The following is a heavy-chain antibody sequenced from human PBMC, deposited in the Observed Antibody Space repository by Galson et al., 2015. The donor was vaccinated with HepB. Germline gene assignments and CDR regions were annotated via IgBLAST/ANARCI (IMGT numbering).Heavy chain of an antibody. CDR1: GFTFSEYY. J-gene: IGHJ5*02. D-gene: IGHD6-13*01. CDR3: VRDLTIGAVPA. CDR2: ISSSSGYT. V-gene: IGHV3-11*06. Sequence: SLRLSCAASGFTFSEYYMTWIRQAPGKGLEWVSYISSSSGYTDYADSVRGRFTISRDNAKKSLYLQMNSLRPVDTGIYYCVRDLTIGAVPAWGQGILVTVSS.